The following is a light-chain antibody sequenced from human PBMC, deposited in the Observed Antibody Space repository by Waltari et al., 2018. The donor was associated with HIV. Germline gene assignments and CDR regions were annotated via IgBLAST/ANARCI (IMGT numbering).Light chain of an antibody. CDR3: QKRSNWPVP. CDR2: DAS. V-gene: IGKV3-11*01. Sequence: EIVLTPSPATLSFSPGERATLSWRASQSVRSYLAWYQQKPGQGPRLLIYDASNRATGIPGRFSGSGSGTDFTLTISSLEPEDFAVYYCQKRSNWPVPSGQGTKVEIK. CDR1: QSVRSY. J-gene: IGKJ1*01.